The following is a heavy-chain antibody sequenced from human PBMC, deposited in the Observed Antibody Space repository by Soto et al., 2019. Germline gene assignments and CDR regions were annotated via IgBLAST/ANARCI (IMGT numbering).Heavy chain of an antibody. J-gene: IGHJ4*02. Sequence: DVQLVESGGVLVQPGGSLRLSCAASGFTFTNYWMHWVRQDPEKGLVWVARVDSEGIYTSYADSVKGRFTISRDNAKNTLYLQMNDLRVEDTAVYYCGSVFEYWGQGSLVTVSA. CDR3: GSVFEY. CDR2: VDSEGIYT. CDR1: GFTFTNYW. V-gene: IGHV3-74*01.